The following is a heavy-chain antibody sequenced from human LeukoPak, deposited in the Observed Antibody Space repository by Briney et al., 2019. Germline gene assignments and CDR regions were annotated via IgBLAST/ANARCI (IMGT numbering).Heavy chain of an antibody. CDR2: ISSSSSYT. D-gene: IGHD3-9*01. Sequence: PGGSLRLSCAASGFTFSSYSMNWVRQAPGKGLEWVSSISSSSSYTYYTDSVKGRFTISRDNSKNTLYLQMNSLSAEDTAIYYCAKWGDYDVLTGYYDSDYWGQGTLVTVSS. CDR1: GFTFSSYS. CDR3: AKWGDYDVLTGYYDSDY. V-gene: IGHV3-21*04. J-gene: IGHJ4*02.